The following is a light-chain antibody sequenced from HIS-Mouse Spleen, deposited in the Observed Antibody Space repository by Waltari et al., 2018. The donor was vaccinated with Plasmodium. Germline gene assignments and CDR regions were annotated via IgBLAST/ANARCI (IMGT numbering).Light chain of an antibody. CDR2: RDS. V-gene: IGLV3-9*01. CDR1: NMGSKN. CDR3: QVWDSSTVV. J-gene: IGLJ2*01. Sequence: SYDLTQPLSVSVALGQTARITCGGNNMGSKNVHWYQQKPGQAPVLVIERDSNRPSGIPERFSGSNSGNTATLTISRAQAGDEADYYCQVWDSSTVVFGGGTKLTVL.